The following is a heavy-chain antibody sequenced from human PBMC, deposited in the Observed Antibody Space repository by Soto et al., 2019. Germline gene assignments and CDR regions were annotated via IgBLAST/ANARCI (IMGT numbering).Heavy chain of an antibody. V-gene: IGHV3-23*01. CDR1: GFTFSNYA. CDR2: ISGSGDFT. Sequence: GGSLRLSCAASGFTFSNYAISWVRQTPGKGLEWVSVISGSGDFTYYADSVKGRFTISRDNPKNTIYLQMNSLRAEDTAVYYCAKGFYGSGSYYNERAFESWGQGTLVTFTS. D-gene: IGHD3-10*01. CDR3: AKGFYGSGSYYNERAFES. J-gene: IGHJ4*02.